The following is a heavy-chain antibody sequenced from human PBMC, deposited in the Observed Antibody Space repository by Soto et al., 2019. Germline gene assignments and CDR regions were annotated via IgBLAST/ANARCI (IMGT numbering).Heavy chain of an antibody. Sequence: QVQLVQSGAEVKKPGASVKVSCKASGYTFTSYYMHWVRQAPGQGLEWMGIINQSGGSTSYAQKFQCRVTMTRDTSTNTVYMELSSLRSEDTAVYYCASSSPGSRTLMDIWCQGTMVTVSS. D-gene: IGHD6-13*01. J-gene: IGHJ3*02. V-gene: IGHV1-46*03. CDR2: INQSGGST. CDR3: ASSSPGSRTLMDI. CDR1: GYTFTSYY.